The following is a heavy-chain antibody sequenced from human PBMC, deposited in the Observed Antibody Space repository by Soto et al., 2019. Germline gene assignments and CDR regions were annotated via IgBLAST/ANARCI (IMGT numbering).Heavy chain of an antibody. CDR3: ARDHEGAIGY. J-gene: IGHJ4*02. D-gene: IGHD1-26*01. CDR2: IYYSGST. Sequence: QVQLQESGPGLVKPSETLSLTCTVSGGSISSYYWSWIRQPPGKGLEWIGYIYYSGSTNYNPSLKSRVTISVDTSKNQFSLKLSSVTAADTAVYYCARDHEGAIGYWGQGTLVTVSS. CDR1: GGSISSYY. V-gene: IGHV4-59*01.